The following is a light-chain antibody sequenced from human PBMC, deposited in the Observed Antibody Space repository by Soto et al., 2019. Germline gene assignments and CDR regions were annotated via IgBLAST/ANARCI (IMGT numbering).Light chain of an antibody. CDR2: GAS. V-gene: IGKV3-20*01. CDR1: QSVRSSH. Sequence: EIVLTQSPGTLSLSPGERATLSCRASQSVRSSHLAWYQQKPGQAPRPLIYGASIRAAGIPDRFSGSGSGTYFTLIINRLEPEDFAVYYCQQYGSSRSITFGQGTRLEIK. CDR3: QQYGSSRSIT. J-gene: IGKJ5*01.